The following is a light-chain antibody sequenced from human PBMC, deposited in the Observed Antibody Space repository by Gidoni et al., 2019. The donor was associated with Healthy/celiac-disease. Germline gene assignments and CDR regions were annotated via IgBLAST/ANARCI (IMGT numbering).Light chain of an antibody. J-gene: IGKJ4*01. CDR2: AAS. V-gene: IGKV1-39*01. Sequence: DIQMTQSPSSLSASVGDRVTITCRASQSISSYLNWYQQKPGKAPKLLIYAASSLQSGVPSRFSGSGSGTDFTLTISSLQPEDFATYYCQSETFGGXTKVEIK. CDR3: QSET. CDR1: QSISSY.